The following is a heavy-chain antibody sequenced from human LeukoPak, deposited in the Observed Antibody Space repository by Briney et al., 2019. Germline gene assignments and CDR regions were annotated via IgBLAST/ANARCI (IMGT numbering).Heavy chain of an antibody. D-gene: IGHD3-9*01. CDR3: ARMILLLGDVLTVPPRGFDY. V-gene: IGHV1-2*02. CDR1: GYTFTAFY. CDR2: INPKSGAT. Sequence: ASVTVSCKAFGYTFTAFYIHWVRQAPGQGLEWMGWINPKSGATNYGQKFQGRVTMTRDTSITTAYMNMRGLRSDDTAVYYCARMILLLGDVLTVPPRGFDYWGQGTLVTVSS. J-gene: IGHJ4*02.